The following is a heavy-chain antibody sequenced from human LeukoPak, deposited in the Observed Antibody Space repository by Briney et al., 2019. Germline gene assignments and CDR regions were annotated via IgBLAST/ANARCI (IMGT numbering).Heavy chain of an antibody. D-gene: IGHD2-2*01. CDR3: ARLQYCSGTSCYWFDP. CDR2: ICHTGST. CDR1: GGSISSGLYS. V-gene: IGHV4-30-2*01. Sequence: SQTLSLTCDVSGGSISSGLYSWSWIRQPLGKGLEWIGYICHTGSTYYNPSLKSRVTISVDASKNQFSLRLSSVTAADTAVYYCARLQYCSGTSCYWFDPWGQGTLVTVSS. J-gene: IGHJ5*02.